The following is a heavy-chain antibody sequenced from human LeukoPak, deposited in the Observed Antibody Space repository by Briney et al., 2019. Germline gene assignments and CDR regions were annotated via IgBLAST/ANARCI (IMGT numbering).Heavy chain of an antibody. V-gene: IGHV1-18*01. Sequence: GASVTVSCKASGYTFTSYGISWVRQAPGQGLEWMGWISAYNGNTNYAQKLQGRVTMTTDTSTSTAYMELRSLRSDDTAVYYCARDQNIVVALSYYYYGMDVWGQGTTVTVSS. CDR3: ARDQNIVVALSYYYYGMDV. CDR1: GYTFTSYG. D-gene: IGHD2-15*01. J-gene: IGHJ6*02. CDR2: ISAYNGNT.